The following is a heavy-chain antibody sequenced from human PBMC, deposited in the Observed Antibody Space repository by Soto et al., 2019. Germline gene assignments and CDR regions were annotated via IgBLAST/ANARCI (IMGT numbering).Heavy chain of an antibody. Sequence: SETLSLTCTVSGGSISSYYWSWIRQPPGKGLEWIGYIYDSGSTNYNPSLKSRVTISVDTSKNQFSLKLSSVTAADTAVYYCARHSPPMYDILTGTTLDPYYGMDVWGQGTTVTVSS. CDR1: GGSISSYY. J-gene: IGHJ6*02. D-gene: IGHD3-9*01. V-gene: IGHV4-59*08. CDR2: IYDSGST. CDR3: ARHSPPMYDILTGTTLDPYYGMDV.